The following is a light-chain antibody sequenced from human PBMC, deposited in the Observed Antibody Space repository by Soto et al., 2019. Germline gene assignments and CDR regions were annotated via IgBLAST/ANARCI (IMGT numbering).Light chain of an antibody. V-gene: IGKV1-9*01. CDR2: AAS. Sequence: IQLTQSPSSLSASVGDRVTLTCRASQGIGSYLAWYQQKPGEAPKLLIFAASTLQSGVPSRFSGSGSGTDFTLTISSLQAEEFATYYCQQLSTYPSTVGGGTKVDIK. CDR1: QGIGSY. J-gene: IGKJ4*01. CDR3: QQLSTYPST.